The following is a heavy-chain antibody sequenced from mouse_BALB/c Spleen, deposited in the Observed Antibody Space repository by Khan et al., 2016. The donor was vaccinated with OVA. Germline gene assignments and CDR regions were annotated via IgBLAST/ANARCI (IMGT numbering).Heavy chain of an antibody. Sequence: QVQLKQSGPELKKPGETVKISCKASGYTFTNYGMNWVKQAPGKALKWMGWISTYTGEPSYADDFKGWFAFSLETSASTAYLQINNLKNEDTATYFCTRPPHFSYVLVYWGQGTSVTVSS. V-gene: IGHV9-3-1*01. J-gene: IGHJ4*01. CDR3: TRPPHFSYVLVY. CDR2: ISTYTGEP. CDR1: GYTFTNYG.